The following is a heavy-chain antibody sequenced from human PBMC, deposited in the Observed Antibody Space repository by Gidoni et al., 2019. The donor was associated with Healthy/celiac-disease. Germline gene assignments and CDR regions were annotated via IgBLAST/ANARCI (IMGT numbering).Heavy chain of an antibody. CDR3: ARVGPFFHAIDY. Sequence: EVQLLESGGGLFKPGGSLRLSCAASVFTFSSYSMTWVRQAPGKGLEWVSSTSSSSSYIYYADSVKGRFTISRDNAKNSLYLQMNSLRAEDTAVYYCARVGPFFHAIDYWCQGTLVTVSS. CDR2: TSSSSSYI. CDR1: VFTFSSYS. J-gene: IGHJ4*02. V-gene: IGHV3-21*01.